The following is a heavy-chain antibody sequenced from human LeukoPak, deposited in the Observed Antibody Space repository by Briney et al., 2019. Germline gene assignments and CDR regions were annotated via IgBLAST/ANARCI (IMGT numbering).Heavy chain of an antibody. V-gene: IGHV1-58*02. CDR2: IVVGSGNT. CDR1: GFTFTSSA. Sequence: SVKVSCKASGFTFTSSAMQWVRQARGQRLEWVGWIVVGSGNTNYAQKFQERVTITRDMSTSTAYMELSSLRSEDTAVYYCAADSVYDFWSGYSPRYGMDVWGQGTTVTVSS. D-gene: IGHD3-3*01. J-gene: IGHJ6*02. CDR3: AADSVYDFWSGYSPRYGMDV.